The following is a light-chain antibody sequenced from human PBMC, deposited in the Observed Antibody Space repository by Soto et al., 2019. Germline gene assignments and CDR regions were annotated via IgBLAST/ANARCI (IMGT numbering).Light chain of an antibody. CDR1: QSVDSNY. V-gene: IGKV3-20*01. Sequence: EIVLTQSPGTLSLSPGERATLSCRASQSVDSNYLAWYQQKPGQAPRLLIYGASSRATGIPDRFSGSGSGTDFTLTISRLEPEDFAVYHCQHYGSAGTFGQGTKVDIK. CDR3: QHYGSAGT. J-gene: IGKJ1*01. CDR2: GAS.